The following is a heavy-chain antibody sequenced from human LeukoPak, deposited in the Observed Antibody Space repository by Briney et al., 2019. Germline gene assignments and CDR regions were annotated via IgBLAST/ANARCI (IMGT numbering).Heavy chain of an antibody. CDR3: AKGSQYYYESSGYYPEYFKH. J-gene: IGHJ1*01. Sequence: PGGSLRLSCAASGFTFSGYGMHWVRQAPGKGLEWVTIIQYDGSNKYYADSVKGRFTISRDNSKNTLYLQMNSLRTEDTAVYYCAKGSQYYYESSGYYPEYFKHWGQGTLVTVSS. CDR2: IQYDGSNK. V-gene: IGHV3-30*02. CDR1: GFTFSGYG. D-gene: IGHD3-22*01.